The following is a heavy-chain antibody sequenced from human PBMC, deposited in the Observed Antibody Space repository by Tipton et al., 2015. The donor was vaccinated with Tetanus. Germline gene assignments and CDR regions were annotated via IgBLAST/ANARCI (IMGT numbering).Heavy chain of an antibody. CDR2: VYGAGST. V-gene: IGHV3-53*01. D-gene: IGHD3-9*01. Sequence: SLRLSCAASGFSVSNNHTNWVRQAPGKGLEWVSVVYGAGSTDYADSVQGRFTLYRDNSKNILYLQLSNLRADDAAVYYCTRGRPLTGNYYQYYMDVWGKGTTVTVSS. J-gene: IGHJ6*03. CDR1: GFSVSNNH. CDR3: TRGRPLTGNYYQYYMDV.